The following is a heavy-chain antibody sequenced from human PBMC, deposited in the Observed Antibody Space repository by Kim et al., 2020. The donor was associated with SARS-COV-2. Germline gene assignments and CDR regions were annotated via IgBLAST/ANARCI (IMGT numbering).Heavy chain of an antibody. V-gene: IGHV4-39*01. J-gene: IGHJ3*02. D-gene: IGHD2-15*01. CDR1: GGSISSRSYY. CDR3: ARRQPPTAGSWGPFDI. CDR2: IFDTGTT. Sequence: SETLSLTCTVSGGSISSRSYYWGWIRQPPGKGLEWIGSIFDTGTTYYNPSLKSRVTISVDTSKNQFSLMLTSVAAADTAVYYCARRQPPTAGSWGPFDIWGQGTMVTVSS.